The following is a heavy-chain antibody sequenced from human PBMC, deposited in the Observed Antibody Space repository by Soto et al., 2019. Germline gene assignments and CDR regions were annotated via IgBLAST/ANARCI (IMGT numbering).Heavy chain of an antibody. CDR1: GFSLSTSGMC. CDR3: ARIGFKANLPPYGMDV. J-gene: IGHJ6*02. CDR2: IDWDDDK. Sequence: SGPTLVNPTQTLTLTCTFSGFSLSTSGMCVSWIRQPPGKALEWLALIDWDDDKYYSTSLKTRLTISKDTSKNQVVLTMTNMDPVDTATYYCARIGFKANLPPYGMDVWGQGTTVTVSS. V-gene: IGHV2-70*01. D-gene: IGHD6-25*01.